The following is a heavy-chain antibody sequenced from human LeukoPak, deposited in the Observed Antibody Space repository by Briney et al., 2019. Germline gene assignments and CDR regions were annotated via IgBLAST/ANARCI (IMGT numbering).Heavy chain of an antibody. D-gene: IGHD3-10*01. CDR3: ARHERNGGYYDY. CDR1: GYSISSGYY. CDR2: IYHSGST. J-gene: IGHJ4*02. Sequence: PSETLSLTCTVSGYSISSGYYWGWIRQPPGKGLEWIGSIYHSGSTYYNPSLKSRVTISVDTSKNQFSLQLSSVTAADTAVYYCARHERNGGYYDYWGQGTLVTVSS. V-gene: IGHV4-38-2*02.